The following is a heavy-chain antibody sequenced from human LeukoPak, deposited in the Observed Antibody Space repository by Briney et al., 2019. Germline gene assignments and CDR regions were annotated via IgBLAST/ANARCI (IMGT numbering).Heavy chain of an antibody. D-gene: IGHD6-19*01. CDR1: GGSFSGYS. CDR3: AREQFLYFFDY. V-gene: IGHV4-34*01. CDR2: INLNEDT. Sequence: SETLSLTCAVSGGSFSGYSWGWVRQTPGKGLEWIGEINLNEDTNYNPSLKSRVTISVDTSKNQFSLKLNSVTAADTAMYYCAREQFLYFFDYWGQGVLVTVSS. J-gene: IGHJ4*02.